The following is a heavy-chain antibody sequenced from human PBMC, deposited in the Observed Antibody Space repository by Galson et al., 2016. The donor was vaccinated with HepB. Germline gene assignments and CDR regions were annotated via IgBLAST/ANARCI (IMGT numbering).Heavy chain of an antibody. Sequence: SLRLSCAASGFTFSSYGMHWVRQTPGRGLEWVTFIWFDGSNKYYADSVKGRFTISRDNSKNTLYLQMTILRVEDTAGYYCAKDQYESYDFWSGGIDHWGQGTLVTVSS. CDR1: GFTFSSYG. D-gene: IGHD3-3*01. V-gene: IGHV3-33*06. J-gene: IGHJ4*02. CDR3: AKDQYESYDFWSGGIDH. CDR2: IWFDGSNK.